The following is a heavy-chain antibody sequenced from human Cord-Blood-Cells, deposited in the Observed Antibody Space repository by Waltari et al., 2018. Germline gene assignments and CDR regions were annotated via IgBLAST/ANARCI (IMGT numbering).Heavy chain of an antibody. CDR2: IYSGGST. Sequence: EGQLGETGGGLVQPGGYLRSTCAASGVPVRRDYMSWVRQAPGKGLGWVSVIYSGGSTYYADSVKGRFTISRDNSKNTLYLQMNSLRAEDTAVYYCAREGERGAFDIWGQGTMVTVSS. V-gene: IGHV3-53*02. CDR3: AREGERGAFDI. D-gene: IGHD1-1*01. J-gene: IGHJ3*02. CDR1: GVPVRRDY.